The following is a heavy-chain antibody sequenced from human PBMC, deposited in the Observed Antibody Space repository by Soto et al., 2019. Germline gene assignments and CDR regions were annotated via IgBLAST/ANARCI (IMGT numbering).Heavy chain of an antibody. CDR3: ARDLVGATI. J-gene: IGHJ1*01. CDR1: GFSFNRYS. D-gene: IGHD1-26*01. V-gene: IGHV3-21*01. CDR2: ISSSSNYI. Sequence: PGGSVRLSCAASGFSFNRYSMNWVRQAPGKGLEWVSSISSSSNYIYYADSMKGRFTISRDNAKNSLYLQMNSLRAEDTGVYDCARDLVGATIWAQGSLVTVSS.